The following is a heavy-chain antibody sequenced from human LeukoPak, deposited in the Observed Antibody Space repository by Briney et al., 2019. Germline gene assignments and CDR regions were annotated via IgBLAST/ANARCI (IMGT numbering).Heavy chain of an antibody. CDR1: GFIFSDYA. D-gene: IGHD6-13*01. J-gene: IGHJ4*02. V-gene: IGHV3-23*01. CDR3: AKDLWSSSWYFDY. CDR2: IGGGGGST. Sequence: GGSLRLSCAASGFIFSDYAMNWVRQAPGKGLEWVSGIGGGGGSTYCADSVKGRFTISRDNPKNTLYLQMNSLRAEDTAVYYCAKDLWSSSWYFDYWGQGTLVTVSS.